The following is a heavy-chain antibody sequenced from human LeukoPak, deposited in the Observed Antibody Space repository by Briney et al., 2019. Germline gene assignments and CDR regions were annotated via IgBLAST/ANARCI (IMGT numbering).Heavy chain of an antibody. CDR2: IYYSGRT. CDR3: ARHPGAITIFGVVSPKGYYYMDV. J-gene: IGHJ6*03. CDR1: GGSISSSSYY. V-gene: IGHV4-39*01. D-gene: IGHD3-3*01. Sequence: SETLSLTCTVSGGSISSSSYYWGWIRQPPGKGLEWIGSIYYSGRTYYNPSLKSRVTISVDTSKNQFSLKLSSVTAADTAVYYCARHPGAITIFGVVSPKGYYYMDVWGKGTTVIVSS.